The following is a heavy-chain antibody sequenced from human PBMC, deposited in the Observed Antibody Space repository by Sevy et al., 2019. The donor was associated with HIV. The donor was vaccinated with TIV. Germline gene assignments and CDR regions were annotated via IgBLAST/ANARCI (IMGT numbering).Heavy chain of an antibody. J-gene: IGHJ3*02. V-gene: IGHV3-30-3*01. D-gene: IGHD5-12*01. CDR1: GFTFSSYA. CDR3: ARLPGGGYDSHAFDI. CDR2: ISYDGSNK. Sequence: GGSLRLSCAASGFTFSSYAMHWVRQAPGKGLEWVAVISYDGSNKYYADSVKGRFTISRDNSKNTLYLQMNSLRTEDTAVYYCARLPGGGYDSHAFDIWGQGTMVTFSS.